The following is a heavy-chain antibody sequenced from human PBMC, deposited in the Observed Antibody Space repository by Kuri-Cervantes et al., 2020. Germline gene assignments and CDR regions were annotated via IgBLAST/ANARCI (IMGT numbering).Heavy chain of an antibody. CDR3: ARHSTTYYYDSSGIGSLIENYYFDY. CDR1: GGSISSGGYS. CDR2: IYHSGSA. J-gene: IGHJ4*02. V-gene: IGHV4-30-2*01. Sequence: LRLSCAVSGGSISSGGYSWSWIRQPPGKGPEWIGYIYHSGSAYYNPSLKSRVTISVDRSKNQFSLKLSSVTAADTAVYYCARHSTTYYYDSSGIGSLIENYYFDYWGQGTLVTVSS. D-gene: IGHD3-22*01.